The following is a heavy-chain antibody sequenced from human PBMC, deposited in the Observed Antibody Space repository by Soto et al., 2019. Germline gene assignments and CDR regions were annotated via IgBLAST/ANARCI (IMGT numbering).Heavy chain of an antibody. Sequence: QMQLVQSGAEVKKPGSSVKVSCKASGGTLSSFINYPINWVRQAPGQGLEWMGGIVPNVGTVNYAQKFQGRVTITADKSTGTAYMEVSSLRSEDTALYYCARALFPDVDIYAMDVWGQGTTVTVSS. CDR3: ARALFPDVDIYAMDV. V-gene: IGHV1-69*06. CDR1: GGTLSSFINYP. J-gene: IGHJ6*02. D-gene: IGHD5-12*01. CDR2: IVPNVGTV.